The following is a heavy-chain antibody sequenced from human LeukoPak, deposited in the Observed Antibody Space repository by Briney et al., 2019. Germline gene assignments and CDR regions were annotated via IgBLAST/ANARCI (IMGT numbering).Heavy chain of an antibody. D-gene: IGHD3-22*01. J-gene: IGHJ1*01. Sequence: SETLSLTCSVSGDSVSRSDSYWDWIRQPPGKGLEWIGTIYYTGRTYYSPSLKSRVTMSVDTSNNQFSMNLRSVTAADTAVYYCARRRYYDGSGYLEWGQGTLLSVSS. CDR1: GDSVSRSDSY. V-gene: IGHV4-39*01. CDR2: IYYTGRT. CDR3: ARRRYYDGSGYLE.